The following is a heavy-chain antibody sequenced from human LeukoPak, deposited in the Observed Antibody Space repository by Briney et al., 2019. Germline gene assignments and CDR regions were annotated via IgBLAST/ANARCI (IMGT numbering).Heavy chain of an antibody. CDR1: GYTFTSYG. D-gene: IGHD3-22*01. CDR3: ARDSRYYDSSGYYLAPGDY. CDR2: ISAYNGNT. J-gene: IGHJ4*02. V-gene: IGHV1-18*01. Sequence: GASLKVSCKASGYTFTSYGISWVRQAPGQELEWMGWISAYNGNTNYAQKLQGRVTMTTDTSTSTAYMELRSLRSDDTAVYYCARDSRYYDSSGYYLAPGDYWGQGTLVTVSS.